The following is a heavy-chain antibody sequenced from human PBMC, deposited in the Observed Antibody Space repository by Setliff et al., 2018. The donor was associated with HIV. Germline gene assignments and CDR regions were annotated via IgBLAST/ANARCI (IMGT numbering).Heavy chain of an antibody. CDR3: ARLRYTTSWYSGPVDY. Sequence: SETLSLTCAVYGGSFSNYYWSWIRQSPGEGLEWIGEINHGGSTNYNPSLKSRVTMSVDTSKNQFSLQLTSVTAADTAVYYCARLRYTTSWYSGPVDYWGQGTLVTVSS. D-gene: IGHD6-13*01. V-gene: IGHV4-34*01. CDR2: INHGGST. CDR1: GGSFSNYY. J-gene: IGHJ4*02.